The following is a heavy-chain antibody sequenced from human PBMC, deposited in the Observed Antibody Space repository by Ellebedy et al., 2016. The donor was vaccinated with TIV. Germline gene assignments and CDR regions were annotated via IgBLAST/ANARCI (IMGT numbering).Heavy chain of an antibody. J-gene: IGHJ4*02. Sequence: PGGSLRLSCAASGFNFSDSGMSWVRQDPGKGLEWVAVLWYDGSDQRYADSVKGRFTISRDNSKSTLYLQMNSLRAEDTAVYYCARELTGYYVGYWGQGTLVTVSS. V-gene: IGHV3-33*01. D-gene: IGHD3-9*01. CDR2: LWYDGSDQ. CDR3: ARELTGYYVGY. CDR1: GFNFSDSG.